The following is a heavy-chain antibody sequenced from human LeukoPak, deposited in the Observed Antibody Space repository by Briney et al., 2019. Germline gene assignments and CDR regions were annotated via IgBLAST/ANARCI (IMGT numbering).Heavy chain of an antibody. CDR3: ASQTSNNWNDAWWFDP. CDR2: IIPIFGTA. Sequence: GASVKVSCKASGGTFSSYVISWVRQAPGQGLEWMGGIIPIFGTANYAQKFQGRVTITTDESTSTAYMELSSLRSEDTAVYYCASQTSNNWNDAWWFDPWGQGTLVTVSS. CDR1: GGTFSSYV. V-gene: IGHV1-69*05. D-gene: IGHD1-20*01. J-gene: IGHJ5*02.